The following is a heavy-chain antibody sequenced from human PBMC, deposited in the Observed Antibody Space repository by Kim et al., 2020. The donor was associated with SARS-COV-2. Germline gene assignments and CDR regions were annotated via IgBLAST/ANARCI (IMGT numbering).Heavy chain of an antibody. CDR3: ARGAGNSSSWYFDY. Sequence: PSLRRRVTISVDTSKNQFSLKLSSVTAADTAVYYCARGAGNSSSWYFDYWGQETLVTVSS. V-gene: IGHV4-34*01. D-gene: IGHD6-13*01. J-gene: IGHJ4*02.